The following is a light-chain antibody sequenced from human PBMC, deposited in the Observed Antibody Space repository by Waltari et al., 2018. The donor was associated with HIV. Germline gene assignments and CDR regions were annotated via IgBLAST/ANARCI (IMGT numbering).Light chain of an antibody. CDR1: QSVRSRS. Sequence: DIVLTQSPGTLSLSPGDRATLSCRASQSVRSRSLAWYQQKPGQAPRLLIYGASTRATGIPDRFIGSGSGTDFTLTISRLEPEDFAVYYCQQYGSSQTFGQGTKVEIK. V-gene: IGKV3-20*01. CDR3: QQYGSSQT. CDR2: GAS. J-gene: IGKJ1*01.